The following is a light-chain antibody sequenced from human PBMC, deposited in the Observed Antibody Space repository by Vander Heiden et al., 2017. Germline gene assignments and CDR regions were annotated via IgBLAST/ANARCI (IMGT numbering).Light chain of an antibody. CDR3: QQYNNWPPYT. Sequence: EIVMTQSPATRSVSPGERATLACVASQSVSSNLAATVIPARFSGSGSGTEFPLTISSLQSEDFAVYYCQQYNNWPPYTFGQGTKLEIK. CDR1: QSVSSN. V-gene: IGKV3-15*01. J-gene: IGKJ2*01.